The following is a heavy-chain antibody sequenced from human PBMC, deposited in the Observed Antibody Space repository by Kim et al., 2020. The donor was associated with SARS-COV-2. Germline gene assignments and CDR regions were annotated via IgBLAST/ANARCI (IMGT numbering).Heavy chain of an antibody. V-gene: IGHV4-4*07. CDR1: GGSISSYY. D-gene: IGHD5-12*01. Sequence: SETLSLTCTVSGGSISSYYWSWIRQPAGKGLEWIGRIYTSGSTNYNPSLKSRVTMSVDTSKNQFSLKLSSVTAADTAVYYCAREEMATMLNWFDPWGQGTLVTVSS. CDR3: AREEMATMLNWFDP. CDR2: IYTSGST. J-gene: IGHJ5*02.